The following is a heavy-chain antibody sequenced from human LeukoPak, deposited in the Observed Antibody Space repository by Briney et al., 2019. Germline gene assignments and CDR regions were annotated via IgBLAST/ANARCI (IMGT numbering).Heavy chain of an antibody. CDR1: GFTFSDYY. J-gene: IGHJ6*02. D-gene: IGHD2-2*02. CDR2: ISSSGSTI. V-gene: IGHV3-11*01. Sequence: SGGSLRLSCAASGFTFSDYYMSWIRQAPGKGLEWVSYISSSGSTIYYAGSVKGRFTISRDNAKNSLYLQMNSLRAEDTAVYYCARDLPVVVPAAILSLYPYYYYGMDVWGQGTTVTVSS. CDR3: ARDLPVVVPAAILSLYPYYYYGMDV.